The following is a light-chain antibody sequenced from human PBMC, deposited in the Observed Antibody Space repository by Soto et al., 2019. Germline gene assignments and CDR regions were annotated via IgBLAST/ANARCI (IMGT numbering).Light chain of an antibody. Sequence: SLTQHSPMSGCPGPKITISCTGTISNVGGYKYVSWIQQHPGKAPKLMIYEVSNRPSGVSNRFSGSKSDNTASLTISGLQAEDEADYYCSSYTSSRTYVFGTGTKGTVL. V-gene: IGLV2-14*01. CDR2: EVS. CDR1: ISNVGGYKY. CDR3: SSYTSSRTYV. J-gene: IGLJ1*01.